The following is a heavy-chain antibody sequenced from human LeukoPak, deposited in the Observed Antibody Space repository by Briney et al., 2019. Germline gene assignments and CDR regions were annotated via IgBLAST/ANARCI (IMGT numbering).Heavy chain of an antibody. CDR3: ARVRQYYYDSSPRDYMDV. Sequence: PSETLSLTCTVSGGSISSGSYYWSWIRQPAGKGLEWIGRIYTSGSTNYNPSLKSRVTISVDTSKNQFSLKLSSVTAADTAVYYCARVRQYYYDSSPRDYMDVWGKGTTVTVSS. J-gene: IGHJ6*03. CDR1: GGSISSGSYY. V-gene: IGHV4-61*02. D-gene: IGHD3-22*01. CDR2: IYTSGST.